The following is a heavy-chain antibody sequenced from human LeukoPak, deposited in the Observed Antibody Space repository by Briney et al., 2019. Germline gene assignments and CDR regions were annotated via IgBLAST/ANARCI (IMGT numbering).Heavy chain of an antibody. V-gene: IGHV1-18*01. Sequence: ASVKVSCKASGYTFTSYGISWVRQAPGQGLEWMGWISAYNGNTNYAQKLQGRVTMTTDTSTSTAYMELRSLRSDDTAVYYCAREPTKLYRDYYDSSGYLWDYWGQGTLVTVSS. J-gene: IGHJ4*02. D-gene: IGHD3-22*01. CDR1: GYTFTSYG. CDR3: AREPTKLYRDYYDSSGYLWDY. CDR2: ISAYNGNT.